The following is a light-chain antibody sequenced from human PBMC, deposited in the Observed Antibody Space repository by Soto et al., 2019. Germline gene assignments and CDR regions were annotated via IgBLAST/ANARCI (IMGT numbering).Light chain of an antibody. CDR1: SSAVRSYNL. Sequence: QSVLTQPASVSGSPGQSITISCTGTSSAVRSYNLVSWYQQHPGKAPTLMIYEVSKRPSGVSNRFSGSKSGNTASLTISGLQAEDEADYYCCSYAGSSTFFGTGTKLTVL. J-gene: IGLJ1*01. CDR3: CSYAGSSTF. V-gene: IGLV2-23*02. CDR2: EVS.